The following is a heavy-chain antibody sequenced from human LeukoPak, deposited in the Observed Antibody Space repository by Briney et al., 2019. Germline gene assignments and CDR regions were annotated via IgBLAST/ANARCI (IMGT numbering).Heavy chain of an antibody. CDR1: GGSFSGYY. J-gene: IGHJ6*02. CDR3: ASRSYYYYGMDV. V-gene: IGHV4-34*01. Sequence: SEALSLTCAVYGGSFSGYYWSWIRQPPGKGLEWIGEINHSGSTNYSPSLKSRVTISVDTSKNQFSLKLSSVTAADTAVYYCASRSYYYYGMDVWGQGTTVTVSS. CDR2: INHSGST.